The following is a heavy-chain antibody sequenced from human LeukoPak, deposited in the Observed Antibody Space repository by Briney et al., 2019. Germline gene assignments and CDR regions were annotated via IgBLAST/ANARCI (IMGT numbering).Heavy chain of an antibody. V-gene: IGHV4-34*01. CDR3: ARASERDCPNGVCRDRYFQH. D-gene: IGHD2-8*01. J-gene: IGHJ1*01. CDR2: INHSGST. Sequence: PSETLSLTCAAYGGTFSDYYWSWIRQPPGKGLEWIGEINHSGSTNYNPSLKSRVTISVDTSKKQFSLKLSSVTAADTAVYYCARASERDCPNGVCRDRYFQHWGQGTLVTVSS. CDR1: GGTFSDYY.